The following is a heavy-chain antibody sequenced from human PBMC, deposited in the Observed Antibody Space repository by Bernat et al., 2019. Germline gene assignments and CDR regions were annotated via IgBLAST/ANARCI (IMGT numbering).Heavy chain of an antibody. CDR1: AFTFNNYA. CDR2: ISGTGGIT. V-gene: IGHV3-23*01. Sequence: EVQLLESGGGLVQPGGSLRLSCAASAFTFNNYAMSWVRQAPGKGLEWVSAISGTGGITLYADPVEGRFTISRDNSKKTLFLQMKSLRADDTAVYYCAKEVQSGYRRYYFDYWGQGTLVADSS. D-gene: IGHD3-3*01. CDR3: AKEVQSGYRRYYFDY. J-gene: IGHJ4*02.